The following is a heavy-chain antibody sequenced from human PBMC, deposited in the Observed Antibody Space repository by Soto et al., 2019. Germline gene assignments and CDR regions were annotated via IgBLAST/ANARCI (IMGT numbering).Heavy chain of an antibody. Sequence: QVQLVESGGGVVQPGRSLRLSCAASGFSFSYYGMHWVRQAAGKGLEWVAVISTDGGHKYYADSVKGRFTISRDNSRDTLYLQMDSSRAEDTAVYYCVKVYGYYDFWSGYFGDWGQGTLVTVSS. D-gene: IGHD3-3*01. J-gene: IGHJ4*02. V-gene: IGHV3-30*18. CDR3: VKVYGYYDFWSGYFGD. CDR2: ISTDGGHK. CDR1: GFSFSYYG.